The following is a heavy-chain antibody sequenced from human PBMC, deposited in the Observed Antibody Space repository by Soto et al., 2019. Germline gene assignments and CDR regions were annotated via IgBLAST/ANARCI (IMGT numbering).Heavy chain of an antibody. V-gene: IGHV3-48*01. CDR2: ISVSSTTI. J-gene: IGHJ4*02. CDR1: GFTFSSYS. Sequence: GGSLRLSCAASGFTFSSYSMNWVRQAPGKGLEWVSYISVSSTTIYYADSVKGRFTISRDNARNSLYLQMDSLRAEDTAVYYCARAYNWNYGYFEYWGQGTLVTVSS. CDR3: ARAYNWNYGYFEY. D-gene: IGHD1-7*01.